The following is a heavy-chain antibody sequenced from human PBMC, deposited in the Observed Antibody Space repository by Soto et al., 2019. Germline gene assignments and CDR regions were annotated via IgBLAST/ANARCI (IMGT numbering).Heavy chain of an antibody. Sequence: PGGSLRLSCAASGFTFSSYGMHWVRQAPGKGLEWVAVISYDGSNKYYADSVKGRFTTSRDNSKNTLYLQMNSLRAEDTAVYYCAKDLRWGITGTTAPFDYWGQGTLVTVSS. CDR3: AKDLRWGITGTTAPFDY. CDR1: GFTFSSYG. CDR2: ISYDGSNK. J-gene: IGHJ4*02. D-gene: IGHD1-20*01. V-gene: IGHV3-30*18.